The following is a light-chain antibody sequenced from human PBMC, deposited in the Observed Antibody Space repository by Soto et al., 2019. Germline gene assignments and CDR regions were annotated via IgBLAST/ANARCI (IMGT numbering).Light chain of an antibody. Sequence: QSVLTQPPSVSGAPRQRVTISCSGSSSNIGNNAVNWYQQLPGKAPTLLIYYDNLLPSGVSHRFSGSKSDTSASLAISGLQYEDEDDYYCEAWDDSLNALVFGGGTKLTVL. CDR1: SSNIGNNA. CDR2: YDN. CDR3: EAWDDSLNALV. V-gene: IGLV1-36*01. J-gene: IGLJ2*01.